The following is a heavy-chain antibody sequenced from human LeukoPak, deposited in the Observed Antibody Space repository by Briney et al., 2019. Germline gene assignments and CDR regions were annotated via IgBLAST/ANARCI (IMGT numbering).Heavy chain of an antibody. V-gene: IGHV3-7*01. CDR3: ARVHWFDP. J-gene: IGHJ5*02. Sequence: PGGSLRLSCAAFSGYWMTWVRQAAGKGLEWVANIKQDGSEKYYVDSVKGRFTISRDNAKNSLYLQMNSLRAEDTAVYYCARVHWFDPWGQGTLVTVSS. CDR1: SGYW. CDR2: IKQDGSEK.